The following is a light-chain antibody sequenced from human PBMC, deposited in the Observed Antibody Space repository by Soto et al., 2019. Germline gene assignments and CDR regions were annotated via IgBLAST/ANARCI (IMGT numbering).Light chain of an antibody. V-gene: IGKV3-20*01. J-gene: IGKJ1*01. CDR2: GAS. CDR3: QQYGSSQWT. Sequence: EIVLTQSPATLSLSPGERVTLSCRASQSVSSYLAWYQQKPGQAPRLLIYGASSRATGIPDRFSGSGSGTDFTLTISRLEPEDFAVYYCQQYGSSQWTFGQGTKVDIK. CDR1: QSVSSY.